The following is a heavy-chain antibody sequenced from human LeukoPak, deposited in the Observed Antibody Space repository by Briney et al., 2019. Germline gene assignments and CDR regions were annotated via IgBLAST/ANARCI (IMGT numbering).Heavy chain of an antibody. CDR3: AREGYYGSGSYYKARLWDY. Sequence: SETLSLTCTVSGGSISSYYWSWIRQPPGKGLEWIGYIYYSGSTNYNPSLKSRVTISVDTSKNQFSLKLSSVTAADTAVYYCAREGYYGSGSYYKARLWDYWGQGTLVTVSS. CDR2: IYYSGST. V-gene: IGHV4-59*01. CDR1: GGSISSYY. J-gene: IGHJ4*02. D-gene: IGHD3-10*01.